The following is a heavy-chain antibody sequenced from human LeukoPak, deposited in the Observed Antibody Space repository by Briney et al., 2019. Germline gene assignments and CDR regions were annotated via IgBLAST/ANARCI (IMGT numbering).Heavy chain of an antibody. CDR1: GFTFSNYA. Sequence: GGSLRLSCAASGFTFSNYAMSWIRQAPGKGLEWVSYISSSSSYTNYADSVKGRFTISRDNAKNSLYLQMNSLRAEDTAVYYCARDRTSGYRLPVDYWGQGSLVSVSS. V-gene: IGHV3-11*06. J-gene: IGHJ4*02. CDR2: ISSSSSYT. CDR3: ARDRTSGYRLPVDY. D-gene: IGHD2-2*01.